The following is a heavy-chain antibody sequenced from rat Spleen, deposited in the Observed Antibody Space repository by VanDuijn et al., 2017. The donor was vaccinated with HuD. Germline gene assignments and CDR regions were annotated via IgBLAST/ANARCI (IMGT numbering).Heavy chain of an antibody. CDR3: MDA. V-gene: IGHV2S30*01. CDR2: MRYDGDT. J-gene: IGHJ4*01. Sequence: QVQLKESGPGLVQPSQTLSLTCTVSGFSLTGNNVHWVRQPPGKGLEWMGRMRYDGDTYYNSALKSRLSISRDTSKNQVFLKMNSLQTDDTAIYYVMDAWGQGASVTVSS. CDR1: GFSLTGNN.